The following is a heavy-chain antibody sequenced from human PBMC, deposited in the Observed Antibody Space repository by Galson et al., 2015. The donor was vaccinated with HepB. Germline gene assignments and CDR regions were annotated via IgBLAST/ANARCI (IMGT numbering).Heavy chain of an antibody. Sequence: SLRLSCAAYGVSFSNYAMTWVRQPPGKGLQWVATISGRGVTTFDADSVKGQFTISRDNSKNTLYLEMNNLRADDTAVYFCAKSKDSGWSYNAFDIWGQGTMVTVSS. CDR1: GVSFSNYA. D-gene: IGHD6-19*01. V-gene: IGHV3-23*01. CDR2: ISGRGVTT. J-gene: IGHJ3*02. CDR3: AKSKDSGWSYNAFDI.